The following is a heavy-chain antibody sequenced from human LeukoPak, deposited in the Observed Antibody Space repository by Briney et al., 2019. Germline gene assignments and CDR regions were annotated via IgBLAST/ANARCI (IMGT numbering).Heavy chain of an antibody. CDR2: ISGRGGST. CDR3: AKDLLSGLGSFYF. Sequence: GGSLRLSCAASGFTFSSYAMSWVRQAPGKGLEWVSGISGRGGSTYYADSVKGRFTISRDNSKNTLYLQMNRLRAEDTAVYYCAKDLLSGLGSFYFWGQGTIVTVSS. D-gene: IGHD3-3*01. V-gene: IGHV3-23*01. J-gene: IGHJ3*01. CDR1: GFTFSSYA.